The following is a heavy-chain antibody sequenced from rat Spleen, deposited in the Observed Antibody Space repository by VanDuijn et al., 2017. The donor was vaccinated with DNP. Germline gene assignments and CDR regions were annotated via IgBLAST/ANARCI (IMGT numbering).Heavy chain of an antibody. CDR1: GFTFSNYY. Sequence: EVQLVESGGGLVQPGRSMKLSCVASGFTFSNYYMAWVRQAPTRGPEWVAAISNTGDSTYYSDSVKGRFSISRDNAKSTLHLQVNSLRSEDTATYYCATSDSYGFAYWGQGTLVTVSS. CDR2: ISNTGDST. D-gene: IGHD1-2*01. CDR3: ATSDSYGFAY. V-gene: IGHV5-25*01. J-gene: IGHJ3*01.